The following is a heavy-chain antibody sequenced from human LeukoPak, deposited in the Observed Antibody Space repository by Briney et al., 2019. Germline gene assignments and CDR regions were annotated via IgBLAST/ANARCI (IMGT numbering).Heavy chain of an antibody. D-gene: IGHD5-18*01. J-gene: IGHJ4*02. CDR1: GFTFSDYY. Sequence: GGSLRLSCAASGFTFSDYYMSWIRQAPGKGLEWVSYISSSSSYTNYADSVEGRFTISRDNAKNSLYLQMNSLRAEDTAVYYCASVGARRGYTYGQYYFDYWGQGTLVTVSS. V-gene: IGHV3-11*03. CDR3: ASVGARRGYTYGQYYFDY. CDR2: ISSSSSYT.